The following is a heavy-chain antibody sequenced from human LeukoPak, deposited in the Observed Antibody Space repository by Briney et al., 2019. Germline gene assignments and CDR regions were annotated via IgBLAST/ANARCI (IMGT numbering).Heavy chain of an antibody. J-gene: IGHJ4*02. CDR1: GFTFSSYW. CDR2: IKQDGSEE. Sequence: QPGGSLRLSCAASGFTFSSYWMSWVRQAPGKGLEWVANIKQDGSEEYYVDSVKGRFAISRDNAKNSLYLQMNRLRAEDTAVYYCARTAGALDYWGQGTLVTVSS. V-gene: IGHV3-7*01. D-gene: IGHD3-10*01. CDR3: ARTAGALDY.